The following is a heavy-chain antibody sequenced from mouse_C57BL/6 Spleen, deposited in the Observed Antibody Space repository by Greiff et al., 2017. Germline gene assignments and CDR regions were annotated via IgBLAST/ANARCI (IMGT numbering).Heavy chain of an antibody. D-gene: IGHD2-4*01. CDR1: GYSFTDYN. CDR2: INPNYGTT. Sequence: VHVKQSGPELVKPGASVKISCKASGYSFTDYNMNWVKQSNGKSLEWIGVINPNYGTTSYNQKFKGKATLTVDQSSSTAYMQLNSLTSEDSAVYYCARTDGLRRRYFDVWGTGTTVTVSS. V-gene: IGHV1-39*01. J-gene: IGHJ1*03. CDR3: ARTDGLRRRYFDV.